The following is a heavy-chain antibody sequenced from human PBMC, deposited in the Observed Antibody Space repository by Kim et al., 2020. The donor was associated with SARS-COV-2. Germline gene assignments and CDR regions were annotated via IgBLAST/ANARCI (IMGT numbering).Heavy chain of an antibody. D-gene: IGHD6-6*01. CDR2: NT. V-gene: IGHV7-4-1*02. CDR3: ARDRPDAFDI. J-gene: IGHJ3*02. Sequence: NTNHDQGLTGRFVVDMDTSVSTAYLQIRSLKAEDTAVYYCARDRPDAFDIWGQGTLVTVSS.